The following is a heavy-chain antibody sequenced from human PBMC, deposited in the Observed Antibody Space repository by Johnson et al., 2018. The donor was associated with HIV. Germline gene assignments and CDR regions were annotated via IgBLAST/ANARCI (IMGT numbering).Heavy chain of an antibody. CDR1: GFTFSSYW. Sequence: VQLVESGGGLVQPWGSLRLSCAASGFTFSSYWMSWVRQAPGKGLEWVANIKQDGSEKYYVDSVKGRFTISRDNSKYTLYLQMNSLRAEDTAVYYCAKLDVSLDAFDIWGQGTMVTVSS. D-gene: IGHD5/OR15-5a*01. V-gene: IGHV3-7*01. CDR3: AKLDVSLDAFDI. J-gene: IGHJ3*02. CDR2: IKQDGSEK.